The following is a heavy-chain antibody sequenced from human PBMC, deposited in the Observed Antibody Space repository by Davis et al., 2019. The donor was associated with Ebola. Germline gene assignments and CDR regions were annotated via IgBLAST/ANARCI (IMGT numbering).Heavy chain of an antibody. V-gene: IGHV1-46*01. J-gene: IGHJ4*02. CDR2: INPSGGST. CDR1: GYTFTSYY. Sequence: ASVKVSCKASGYTFTSYYMHWVRQAPGQGLEWMGIINPSGGSTSYAQKFQGRVTMTRDTSTSTVYMELSSLRSEDTAVYYCARGRVRGRDGYNQDYWGQGTLVTVSS. CDR3: ARGRVRGRDGYNQDY. D-gene: IGHD5-24*01.